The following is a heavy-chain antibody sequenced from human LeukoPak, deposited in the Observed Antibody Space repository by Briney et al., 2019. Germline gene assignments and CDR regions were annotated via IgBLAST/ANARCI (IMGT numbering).Heavy chain of an antibody. CDR3: ARGRSYGPTTGFDY. CDR1: GYTFTSYG. D-gene: IGHD1-1*01. J-gene: IGHJ4*02. CDR2: ISAYNGNT. Sequence: PWASVKVSCKASGYTFTSYGIRWVRQAPGQGLEWMGWISAYNGNTNYAQKLQGRVTMTTDTSTSTAYMELRSLRSDDTAVYYCARGRSYGPTTGFDYWGQGTLVTVSS. V-gene: IGHV1-18*01.